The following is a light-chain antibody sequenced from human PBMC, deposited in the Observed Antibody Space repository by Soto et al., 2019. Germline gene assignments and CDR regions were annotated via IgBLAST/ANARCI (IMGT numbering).Light chain of an antibody. CDR1: QSVNSN. V-gene: IGKV3-15*01. CDR2: GAS. CDR3: QQXNDWPRT. Sequence: EIVMTQSPATLSVSPGERATLSCRASQSVNSNLAWYQQKPGQAPRILIYGASTRATAIPARFSGSGSGTEFTLSISSLQSEDFAVYYCQQXNDWPRTFGGGTKVDIK. J-gene: IGKJ4*01.